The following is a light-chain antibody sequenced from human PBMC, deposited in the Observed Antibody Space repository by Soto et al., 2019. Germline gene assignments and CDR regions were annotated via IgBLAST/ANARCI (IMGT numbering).Light chain of an antibody. CDR3: QHRSTWPRT. CDR2: DAS. V-gene: IGKV3-11*01. J-gene: IGKJ4*01. CDR1: QSVTSS. Sequence: EIVMTQSPATLSVSPGERASLACRASQSVTSSLFWYQQKPGQAPRLLIYDASDRATGIPARFSGSGSGTDFTLTISSLEPEDSAVYYCQHRSTWPRTFGGGTKVDI.